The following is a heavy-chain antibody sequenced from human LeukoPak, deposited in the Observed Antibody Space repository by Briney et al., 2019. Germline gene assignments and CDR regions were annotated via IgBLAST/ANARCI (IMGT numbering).Heavy chain of an antibody. CDR2: IKQDASEK. J-gene: IGHJ3*02. V-gene: IGHV3-7*01. Sequence: GGSLRLSCAASGFTFSSLWMSWVRQAPGKGLEWVANIKQDASEKYYVDSVKGRFTISRDNAKNSLYLQMNSLRAEDTALYYCARVANWIDASDIWGQGTVVTVSS. D-gene: IGHD1-1*01. CDR3: ARVANWIDASDI. CDR1: GFTFSSLW.